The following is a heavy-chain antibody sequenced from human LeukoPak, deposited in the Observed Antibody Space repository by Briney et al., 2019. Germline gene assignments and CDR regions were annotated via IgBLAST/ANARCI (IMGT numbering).Heavy chain of an antibody. CDR2: INPNSGGT. J-gene: IGHJ3*02. V-gene: IGHV1-2*02. D-gene: IGHD1-26*01. CDR3: AHSGSYSGAFDI. CDR1: GYTFTGYY. Sequence: GSVRVSCKASGYTFTGYYMHWVRQAPGQGLEWMGWINPNSGGTKYSQKFQGRVTITRDTSASTAYMELSSLRSEDTAVYYCAHSGSYSGAFDIWGQGTMVTVSS.